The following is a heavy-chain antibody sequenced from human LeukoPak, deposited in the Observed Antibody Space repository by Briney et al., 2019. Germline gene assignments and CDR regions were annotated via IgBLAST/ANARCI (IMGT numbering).Heavy chain of an antibody. CDR2: IIPILGMA. CDR1: GGTFSSYA. D-gene: IGHD6-13*01. V-gene: IGHV1-69*04. Sequence: SVKVSCKASGGTFSSYAISWVRQAPGQGLEWMGRIIPILGMANYAQKFQGRVTITADKSTSTAYMELSSLRSEDTAVYYCARVSSSWIGWFDPWGHGTLVTVSS. CDR3: ARVSSSWIGWFDP. J-gene: IGHJ5*02.